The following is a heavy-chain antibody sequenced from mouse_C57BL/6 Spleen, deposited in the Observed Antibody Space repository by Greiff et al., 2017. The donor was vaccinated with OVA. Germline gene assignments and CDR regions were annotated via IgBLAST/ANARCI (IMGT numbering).Heavy chain of an antibody. D-gene: IGHD1-1*02. J-gene: IGHJ2*01. CDR3: ARYGSSYPYYFDY. Sequence: QVQLKQPGAELVMPGASVKLSCKASGYTFTSYWMHWVKQRPGQGLEWIGEIDPSDSYTNYNQKFKGKSTLTVDKSSSTAYMQLSSLTSEDSAVYYCARYGSSYPYYFDYWGQGTTLTVSS. CDR1: GYTFTSYW. V-gene: IGHV1-69*01. CDR2: IDPSDSYT.